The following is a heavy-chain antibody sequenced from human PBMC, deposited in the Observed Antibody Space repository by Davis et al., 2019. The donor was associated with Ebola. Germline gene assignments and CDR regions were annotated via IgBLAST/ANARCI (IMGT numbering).Heavy chain of an antibody. CDR2: INSDGSST. J-gene: IGHJ4*02. CDR1: GFTFSSYW. V-gene: IGHV3-74*01. D-gene: IGHD3-22*01. CDR3: ARGRHDSSGYFY. Sequence: GESLKISCVASGFTFSSYWMHWVRQAPGKGLVWVSRINSDGSSTNYADSVKGRFTISRDNAKNTLYLQMNSLRAEDTAVYYCARGRHDSSGYFYWGQGTLVTVSS.